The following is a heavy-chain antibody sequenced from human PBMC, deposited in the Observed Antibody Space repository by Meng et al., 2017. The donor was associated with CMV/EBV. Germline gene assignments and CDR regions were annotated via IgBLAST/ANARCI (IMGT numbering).Heavy chain of an antibody. D-gene: IGHD3-3*01. CDR2: INHSGST. CDR1: GGSFSGYY. Sequence: QAQLQQWGAGLFKPSETLSLTCAVYGGSFSGYYWSWIRQPPGKGLEWIGEINHSGSTNYNPSLKSRVTISVDTSKNQFSLKLSSVTAADTAVYYCARGSRRLPRFNWFDPWGQGTLVTVSS. V-gene: IGHV4-34*01. J-gene: IGHJ5*02. CDR3: ARGSRRLPRFNWFDP.